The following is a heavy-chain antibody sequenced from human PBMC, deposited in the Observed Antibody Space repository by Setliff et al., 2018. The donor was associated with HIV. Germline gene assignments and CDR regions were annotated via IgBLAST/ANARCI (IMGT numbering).Heavy chain of an antibody. CDR3: ARESKGAMALEIFDY. V-gene: IGHV3-21*01. D-gene: IGHD1-26*01. CDR2: ISSSSSYT. J-gene: IGHJ4*02. Sequence: GGSLRLSCAASGFTFSSYSMNWVRQAPGKGLEWVSYISSSSSYTHYADSVKGRFTISRDNVKNSLYLQMNSLRAEDTAVYYCARESKGAMALEIFDYWGQGTLVTVS. CDR1: GFTFSSYS.